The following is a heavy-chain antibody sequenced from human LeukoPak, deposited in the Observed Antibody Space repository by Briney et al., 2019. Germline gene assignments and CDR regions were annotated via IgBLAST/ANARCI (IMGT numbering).Heavy chain of an antibody. J-gene: IGHJ4*02. D-gene: IGHD2-15*01. Sequence: GGSLRLSCAASGFTFSSYAMSWVRQAPGKGLEWVSAICGSGGSTYYADSVKGRFTISRDNSKNTLYLQMNSLRAEDTAVYYCAKASEAIVVVVAARVVYFDYWGQGTLVTVSS. CDR1: GFTFSSYA. V-gene: IGHV3-23*01. CDR3: AKASEAIVVVVAARVVYFDY. CDR2: ICGSGGST.